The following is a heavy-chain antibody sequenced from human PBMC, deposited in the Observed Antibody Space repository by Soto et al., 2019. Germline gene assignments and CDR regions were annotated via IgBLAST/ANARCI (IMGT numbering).Heavy chain of an antibody. CDR1: GGSISSSSYF. V-gene: IGHV4-61*09. D-gene: IGHD5-12*01. J-gene: IGHJ4*02. CDR3: ARHNGEEWLRFGGDRMSFYFDY. Sequence: SETLSLTCTVSGGSISSSSYFWSWIRQSPGKGLEWIGHIYNSGSTNYNPSLKSRVTISLDTSKKQFSLNLSSVTAADTAVYYCARHNGEEWLRFGGDRMSFYFDYWGQGTLVTVSS. CDR2: IYNSGST.